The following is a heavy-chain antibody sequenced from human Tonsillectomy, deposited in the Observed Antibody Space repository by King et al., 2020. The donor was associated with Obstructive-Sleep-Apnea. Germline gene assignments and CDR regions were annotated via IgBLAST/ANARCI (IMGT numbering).Heavy chain of an antibody. J-gene: IGHJ4*02. Sequence: QVQLVESGGGVVQPGRSLRLSCAASGFTFSSYAMHWVRQAPGKGLEWVAVISYDGSNKYYADSMKGRFTISRDDSKNTLYLQMNSLRAEDTAVYYCAREMGSYYGTFDYWGQGTLVTVSS. CDR2: ISYDGSNK. CDR1: GFTFSSYA. D-gene: IGHD1-26*01. CDR3: AREMGSYYGTFDY. V-gene: IGHV3-30*04.